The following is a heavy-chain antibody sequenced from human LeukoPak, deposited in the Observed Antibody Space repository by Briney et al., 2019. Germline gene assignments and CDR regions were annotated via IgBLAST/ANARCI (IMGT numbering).Heavy chain of an antibody. J-gene: IGHJ4*02. D-gene: IGHD5-24*01. CDR1: GFTFSSYG. Sequence: GGSLRLSCAASGFTFSSYGMHWVRQAPGKGLEWVAVIWYDGSNKYYADSVKGRFTISRDNSKNTLYLQMNSLRAEDTAVYYCARGSYGYWGYYFDYWGQGTLDTVSS. CDR3: ARGSYGYWGYYFDY. V-gene: IGHV3-33*01. CDR2: IWYDGSNK.